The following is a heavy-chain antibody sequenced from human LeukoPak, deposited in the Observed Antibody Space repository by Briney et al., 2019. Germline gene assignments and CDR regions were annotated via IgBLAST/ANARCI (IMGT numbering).Heavy chain of an antibody. V-gene: IGHV3-23*01. D-gene: IGHD2-2*01. Sequence: GGSLRLSCAASGFTFSSYAMSWVHQAPGKGLEWVSAISGSGGSTYYADSVKGRFTISRDNSKNTLYLQMNSLRAEDTAVYYCASPRGYCSSTSCYAGDWYFDLWGRGTLVTVSS. CDR2: ISGSGGST. J-gene: IGHJ2*01. CDR1: GFTFSSYA. CDR3: ASPRGYCSSTSCYAGDWYFDL.